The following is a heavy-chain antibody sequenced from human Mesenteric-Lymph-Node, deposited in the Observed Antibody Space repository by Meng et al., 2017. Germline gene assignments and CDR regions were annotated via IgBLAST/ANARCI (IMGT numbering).Heavy chain of an antibody. D-gene: IGHD3-10*02. J-gene: IGHJ4*02. CDR2: TYYRSKYHN. V-gene: IGHV6-1*01. CDR1: GDSVSSNSAA. Sequence: QVPLQQSGPGLVKPPQTLSPTCAISGDSVSSNSAAWNWIRQSPSRGLEWLGRTYYRSKYHNDYALSVKSRITINPDTSKNQFSLQLNSVTPEDTAIYYCARDWGDVRGGFDFWGQGTLVTVSS. CDR3: ARDWGDVRGGFDF.